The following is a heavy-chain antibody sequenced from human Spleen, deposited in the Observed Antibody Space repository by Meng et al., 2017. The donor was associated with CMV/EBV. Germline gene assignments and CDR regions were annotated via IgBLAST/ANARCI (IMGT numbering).Heavy chain of an antibody. CDR2: IIPIFGTA. D-gene: IGHD1-26*01. CDR3: ARGNLWEFDY. J-gene: IGHJ4*02. Sequence: VSCKASRVSDSNHHIAWMRQAPGQGLEWMGGIIPIFGTATYAQKFRGRVTITTDESTSTAYMELSSLRSEDTAVYYCARGNLWEFDYWGQGTLVTVSS. CDR1: RVSDSNHH. V-gene: IGHV1-69*05.